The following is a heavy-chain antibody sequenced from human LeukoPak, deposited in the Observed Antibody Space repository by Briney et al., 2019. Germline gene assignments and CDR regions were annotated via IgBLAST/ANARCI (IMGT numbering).Heavy chain of an antibody. D-gene: IGHD6-13*01. Sequence: PSETLSLTCAVSGGSISSSNWWGWVRQPPGKGLEWIGEIYHSGSTNYNPSLKSRVTTSVDKSKNQFSLKLSSVTAADTAVYYCASGPPYSSSWYYFDYWGQGTLVTVSS. CDR2: IYHSGST. J-gene: IGHJ4*02. V-gene: IGHV4-4*02. CDR1: GGSISSSNW. CDR3: ASGPPYSSSWYYFDY.